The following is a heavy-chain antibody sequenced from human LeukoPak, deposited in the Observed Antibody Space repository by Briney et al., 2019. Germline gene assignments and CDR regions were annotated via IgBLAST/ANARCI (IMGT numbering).Heavy chain of an antibody. CDR1: GYTLTELS. Sequence: ASVKVSCKVSGYTLTELSMHWVRQAPGKGLEWMGGFDPEDGETIYAQKFQGRVTMTEDTSTDTAYMELSSLRSEDTAVYYCATIPYGDPTLGAFDIWGQGTMVTVSS. CDR2: FDPEDGET. D-gene: IGHD4-17*01. J-gene: IGHJ3*02. CDR3: ATIPYGDPTLGAFDI. V-gene: IGHV1-24*01.